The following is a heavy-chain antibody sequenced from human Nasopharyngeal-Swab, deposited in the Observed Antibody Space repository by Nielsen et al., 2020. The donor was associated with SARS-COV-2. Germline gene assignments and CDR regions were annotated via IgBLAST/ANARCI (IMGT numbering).Heavy chain of an antibody. CDR3: ARDVTPERLGSMDV. V-gene: IGHV4-59*01. D-gene: IGHD2-21*02. CDR2: IYYSGST. CDR1: GGSISFYY. Sequence: SETLSLTCIVSGGSISFYYWSWIRQPPGKGLEWIGYIYYSGSTNYNPSLKSRVTISVDTSKNQFSLNLSSVTAADTAVYSCARDVTPERLGSMDVWGQGTTVTVSS. J-gene: IGHJ6*02.